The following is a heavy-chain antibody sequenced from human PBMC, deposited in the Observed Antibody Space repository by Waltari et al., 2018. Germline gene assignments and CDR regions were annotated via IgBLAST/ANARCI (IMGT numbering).Heavy chain of an antibody. V-gene: IGHV4-4*07. CDR2: IYTSGST. CDR1: GGSISSYY. J-gene: IGHJ6*02. Sequence: QVQLQESGPGLVKPSETLSLICIVPGGSISSYYWNWTRQPAGKGLEWIGRIYTSGSTSYNPSLKSRVTMSVDTSKNHVSLRLSSVTAADTAVYYCAGSSNFGIYGLDVWGQGTTVIVSS. D-gene: IGHD3-3*01. CDR3: AGSSNFGIYGLDV.